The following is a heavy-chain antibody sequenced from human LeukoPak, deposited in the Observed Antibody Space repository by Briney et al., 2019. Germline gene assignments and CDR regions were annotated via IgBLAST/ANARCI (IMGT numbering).Heavy chain of an antibody. CDR1: GGSISTTTYC. J-gene: IGHJ4*02. CDR3: ASYSYDSSGYSELDD. CDR2: IYNTVNT. D-gene: IGHD3-22*01. V-gene: IGHV4-39*02. Sequence: SETLSLTCTVSGGSISTTTYCWAWIRQSPGKGLEWIGSIYNTVNTYYNPSLKSRFTISVATSENHFSLKLSSVTAEDTAVYYCASYSYDSSGYSELDDWGQGTLVTVSA.